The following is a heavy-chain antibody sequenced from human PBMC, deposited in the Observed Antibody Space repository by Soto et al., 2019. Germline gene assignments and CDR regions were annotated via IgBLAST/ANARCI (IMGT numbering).Heavy chain of an antibody. CDR2: IYYNGGNK. CDR3: ARDGCGGDSYSDY. Sequence: GGSLRLSCEASGFPFSGYAMHWVRQAPGKGLEWVAVIYYNGGNKYYADSVKGRFTISRDNSKNTLFLQMNSLRAEDTAVYYCARDGCGGDSYSDYCGQGPLVTVSS. J-gene: IGHJ4*03. D-gene: IGHD2-21*02. CDR1: GFPFSGYA. V-gene: IGHV3-30-3*01.